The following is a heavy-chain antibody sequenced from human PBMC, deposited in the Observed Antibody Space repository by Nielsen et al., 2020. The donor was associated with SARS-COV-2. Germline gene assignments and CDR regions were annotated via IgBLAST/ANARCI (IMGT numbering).Heavy chain of an antibody. Sequence: GESLKISCAASGFTFSNYGMHWVRQAPGKGLEWLAVIWYDGSNKYYADSVKGRFTISRDNSKNTLYLQMNSLRAEDTAVYYCARDAAWGDSSSSYWGQGTLVTVSS. CDR2: IWYDGSNK. CDR1: GFTFSNYG. CDR3: ARDAAWGDSSSSY. V-gene: IGHV3-33*01. J-gene: IGHJ4*02. D-gene: IGHD6-6*01.